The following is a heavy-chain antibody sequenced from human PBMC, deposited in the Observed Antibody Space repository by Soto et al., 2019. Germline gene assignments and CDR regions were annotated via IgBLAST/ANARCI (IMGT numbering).Heavy chain of an antibody. CDR1: AVTLSRYA. D-gene: IGHD5-18*01. Sequence: GGYLRDSYGGSAVTLSRYALLGFRQSPGKELEWVSAIPGSGTSTYYAGSVKGRFTISRDNSKNTLYLQMNSLRVEDTAVYYCNDTAITEISSLSLHVGLPSSDQQH. J-gene: IGHJ1*01. CDR3: NDTAITEISSLSLHVGLPSSDQQH. V-gene: IGHV3-23*01. CDR2: IPGSGTST.